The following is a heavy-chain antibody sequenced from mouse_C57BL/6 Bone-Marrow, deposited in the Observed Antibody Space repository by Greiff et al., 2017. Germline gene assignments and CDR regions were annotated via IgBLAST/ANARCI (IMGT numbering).Heavy chain of an antibody. CDR2: IYPRDGST. V-gene: IGHV1-78*01. J-gene: IGHJ2*01. CDR3: ASPHYYGSPFDY. CDR1: GYTFTDHT. Sequence: QVQLQQSDAELVKPGASVKISCKASGYTFTDHTIHWMKQRPEQGLEWIGYIYPRDGSTKYNETFKGKATLTADNSYSTAYMQLNSLTSEDSTIYFGASPHYYGSPFDYWGQGTTLTVSS. D-gene: IGHD1-1*01.